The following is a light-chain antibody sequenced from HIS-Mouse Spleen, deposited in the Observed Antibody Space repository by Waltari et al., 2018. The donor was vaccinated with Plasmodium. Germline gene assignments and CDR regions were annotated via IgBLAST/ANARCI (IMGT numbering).Light chain of an antibody. V-gene: IGKV3-11*01. CDR1: QSVSSY. Sequence: EIVLTQSPATLSLSPGERATLSCRASQSVSSYLAWYQQKPGQAPRLLIYDASNRATGLPARFSGGSGTDFTLTISSLEPEDFAVYYCQQRSNWLTFGGGTKVEIK. CDR2: DAS. J-gene: IGKJ4*01. CDR3: QQRSNWLT.